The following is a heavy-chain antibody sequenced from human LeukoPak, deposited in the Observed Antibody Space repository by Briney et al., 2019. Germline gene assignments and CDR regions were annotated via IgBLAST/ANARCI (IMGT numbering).Heavy chain of an antibody. J-gene: IGHJ5*02. D-gene: IGHD1-7*01. CDR3: ARDTGSWNYPYNWFDP. Sequence: GGSLRLSCAASGFTFSSYWMHWVRQAPGKGLMWVSRINTDGSSTSYADSVKGRFTISRDNAKNTLYLQMNSLRAEDTAVYYCARDTGSWNYPYNWFDPWGQGTLVTVSS. CDR2: INTDGSST. V-gene: IGHV3-74*01. CDR1: GFTFSSYW.